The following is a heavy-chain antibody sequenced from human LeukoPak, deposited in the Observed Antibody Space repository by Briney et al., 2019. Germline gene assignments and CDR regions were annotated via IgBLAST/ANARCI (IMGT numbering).Heavy chain of an antibody. CDR2: INHSGST. V-gene: IGHV4-34*01. J-gene: IGHJ3*02. CDR1: FSXXY. CDR3: ADSVATSAFDI. D-gene: IGHD4-23*01. Sequence: FSXXYWSWVRQPPGKGXEWIGEINHSGSTNYNPSLTSRVTISVDTSKNQFSLKLSSVTAADTAVYYCADSVATSAFDIWGQGTMVTVSS.